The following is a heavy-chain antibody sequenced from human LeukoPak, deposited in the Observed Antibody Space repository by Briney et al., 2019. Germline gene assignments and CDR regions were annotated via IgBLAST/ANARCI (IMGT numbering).Heavy chain of an antibody. CDR1: GGSVSSGSYY. CDR3: ASSYGDYDPYFDY. Sequence: PSETLSLTCTVSGGSVSSGSYYWSWIRQPPGKGLEWIGYIYYSGSTNYNPSLKSRVTISVDTSKNQFSLKLSSVTAADTAVYYCASSYGDYDPYFDYWGQGTLVTVSS. D-gene: IGHD4-17*01. V-gene: IGHV4-61*01. CDR2: IYYSGST. J-gene: IGHJ4*02.